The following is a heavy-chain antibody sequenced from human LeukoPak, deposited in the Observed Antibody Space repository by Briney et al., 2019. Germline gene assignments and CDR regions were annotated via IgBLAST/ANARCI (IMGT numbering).Heavy chain of an antibody. CDR2: ISSSSSTI. Sequence: PEGSLRLSRAASGFTFSSYSMNWVRQAPGKGLEWVSYISSSSSTIYYADSVKGRFTIYRDNAKNSLYLQMNSLRAEDTAVYYCAKGGSNNWSFDNWGQGTLVTVSS. V-gene: IGHV3-48*01. D-gene: IGHD1-1*01. J-gene: IGHJ4*02. CDR1: GFTFSSYS. CDR3: AKGGSNNWSFDN.